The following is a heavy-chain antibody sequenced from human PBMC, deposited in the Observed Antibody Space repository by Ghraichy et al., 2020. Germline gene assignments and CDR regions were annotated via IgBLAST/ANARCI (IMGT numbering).Heavy chain of an antibody. V-gene: IGHV1-3*01. CDR1: GYTFSSYA. CDR2: INPANGNT. CDR3: ARDYTVGDTGGLDC. Sequence: ASVKVSCKASGYTFSSYAMNWVRQAPGQRLEWMGWINPANGNTKYSQKFQGRVTITRDTSASTVYMELSSLRSEDTAVYYCARDYTVGDTGGLDCWGQGTLVTVSS. D-gene: IGHD1-26*01. J-gene: IGHJ4*02.